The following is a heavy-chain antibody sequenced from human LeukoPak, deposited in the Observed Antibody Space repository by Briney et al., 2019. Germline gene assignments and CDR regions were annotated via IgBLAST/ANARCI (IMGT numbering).Heavy chain of an antibody. CDR1: GGSISHSGYF. J-gene: IGHJ6*03. D-gene: IGHD6-13*01. CDR2: IYYTEGT. V-gene: IGHV4-39*02. CDR3: ARVRGIALPGDRYMDV. Sequence: SETLSLTCTVSGGSISHSGYFWAWIRQPPGKGLEWVGHIYYTEGTHYSPSLKSRVTMSFDASRNQFSLNVSSVTAADTAAYYCARVRGIALPGDRYMDVWGKGTTVTVSS.